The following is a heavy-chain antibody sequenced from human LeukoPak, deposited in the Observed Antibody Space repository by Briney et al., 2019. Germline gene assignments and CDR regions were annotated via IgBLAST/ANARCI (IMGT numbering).Heavy chain of an antibody. J-gene: IGHJ6*04. CDR3: AADLGFGSGWELLRPYTMDV. CDR1: GYTFTSYD. Sequence: GASVKVSCKASGYTFTSYDINWVRQATGQGLEWMGWMNPNSGNTGYAQKFQGRVTMTRNTSISTAYMELSSLRSEDTAVYYCAADLGFGSGWELLRPYTMDVWGKGTTVTISS. V-gene: IGHV1-8*01. D-gene: IGHD1-26*01. CDR2: MNPNSGNT.